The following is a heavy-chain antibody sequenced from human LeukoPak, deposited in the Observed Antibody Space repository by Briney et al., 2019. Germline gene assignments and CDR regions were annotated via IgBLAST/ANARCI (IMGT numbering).Heavy chain of an antibody. J-gene: IGHJ4*02. V-gene: IGHV3-23*01. CDR3: AKKKGPRGDGDPIDY. D-gene: IGHD4-17*01. CDR1: GVTFSSYA. Sequence: GGALRLSCAASGVTFSSYAMSWVRQAPGKGLEWVSAISGSGGSTYYADSVKGRFTISRDNSKNTLYLQMNSLRAEDTTVYYCAKKKGPRGDGDPIDYWGQGTLVTVSS. CDR2: ISGSGGST.